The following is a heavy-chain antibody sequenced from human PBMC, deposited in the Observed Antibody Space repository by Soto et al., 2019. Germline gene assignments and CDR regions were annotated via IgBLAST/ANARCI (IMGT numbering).Heavy chain of an antibody. Sequence: SETLSLTCTVSGGSISSGDYYWSWIRQPPGKGLEWIGYIYYSGSTYYNPSLKSRVTISVDTSKNQFSLELSSVTAADTAVYYCARGSAGLRLGELSLYSTDYFDYWGQGTLVTVSS. CDR2: IYYSGST. D-gene: IGHD3-16*02. CDR1: GGSISSGDYY. J-gene: IGHJ4*02. CDR3: ARGSAGLRLGELSLYSTDYFDY. V-gene: IGHV4-30-4*01.